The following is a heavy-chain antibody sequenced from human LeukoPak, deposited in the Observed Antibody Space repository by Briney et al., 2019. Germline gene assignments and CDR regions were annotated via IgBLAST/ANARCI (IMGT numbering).Heavy chain of an antibody. CDR3: ARLGRIVGAHFDY. CDR2: IYSGGST. V-gene: IGHV3-66*02. D-gene: IGHD1-26*01. Sequence: GGSLRLSRAASGFTVSSNYMSWVRQAPGKGLEWASVIYSGGSTYYADSVKGRFTISRDNSKNTLYLQMNSLRAEDTAVYYCARLGRIVGAHFDYWGQGTLVTVSS. J-gene: IGHJ4*02. CDR1: GFTVSSNY.